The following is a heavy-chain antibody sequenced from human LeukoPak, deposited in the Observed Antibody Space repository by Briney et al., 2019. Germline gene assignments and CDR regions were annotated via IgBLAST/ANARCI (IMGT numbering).Heavy chain of an antibody. J-gene: IGHJ4*02. CDR3: ARRSGIAVAGAFDY. CDR2: IDGGGGST. D-gene: IGHD6-19*01. V-gene: IGHV3-23*01. Sequence: GGSLRLSCAASGFTFSNFVMSWVRQAPGKGLGWVSYIDGGGGSTNYADSVKGRFTISRDNSKNTLYLQMNSLRAEDTAVYYCARRSGIAVAGAFDYWGQGTLVTVSS. CDR1: GFTFSNFV.